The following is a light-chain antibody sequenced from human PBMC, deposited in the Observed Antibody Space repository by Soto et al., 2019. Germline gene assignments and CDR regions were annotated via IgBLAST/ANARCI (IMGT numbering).Light chain of an antibody. Sequence: EIVMTQSPATLSVSPGERATLSCRASQSISSNVGWYQQRPGQAPRLLIYGASTRATGSPARFSGSGSGTEFTLTISSLESEDSAVYYCQQYNTWRQITFGQGTRLEIK. CDR3: QQYNTWRQIT. J-gene: IGKJ5*01. CDR2: GAS. V-gene: IGKV3-15*01. CDR1: QSISSN.